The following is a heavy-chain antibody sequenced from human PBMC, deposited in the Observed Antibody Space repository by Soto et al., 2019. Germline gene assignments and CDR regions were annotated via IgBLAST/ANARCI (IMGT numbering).Heavy chain of an antibody. V-gene: IGHV1-3*04. CDR1: GYDFSSYA. Sequence: ASVKVSCKTSGYDFSSYAMHWARQAPGKRLEWMGWINIGSGRTEYSQNLQDRITITRDTSASTVYMDLSSLKSEDTSVYFCVRDGGDRGYRLTYYCYMGFDVWG. CDR3: VRDGGDRGYRLTYYCYMGFDV. CDR2: INIGSGRT. J-gene: IGHJ6*02. D-gene: IGHD5-12*01.